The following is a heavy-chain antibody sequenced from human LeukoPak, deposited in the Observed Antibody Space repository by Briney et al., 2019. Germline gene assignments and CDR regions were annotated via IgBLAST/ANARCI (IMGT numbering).Heavy chain of an antibody. D-gene: IGHD6-19*01. CDR3: ARIQQSGNSGWTADY. V-gene: IGHV2-70*11. Sequence: SGPTLVKPTQTLTLTCTFSGFSLSTSDMCVSWIRQPPGKALEWLARIDWDDDKYYSTSLRTRLTISKGTSINQVVLTMTNMDPVDTATYYCARIQQSGNSGWTADYWGQGTLVTVSS. J-gene: IGHJ4*02. CDR2: IDWDDDK. CDR1: GFSLSTSDMC.